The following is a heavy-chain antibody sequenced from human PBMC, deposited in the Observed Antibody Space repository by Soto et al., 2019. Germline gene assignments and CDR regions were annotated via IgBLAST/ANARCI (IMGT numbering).Heavy chain of an antibody. J-gene: IGHJ6*02. CDR2: VFHSGTT. CDR3: ARARGYCTGASCSMFYFSGLDV. V-gene: IGHV4-30-4*01. D-gene: IGHD2-8*02. Sequence: QVQLQESGPGLVKPSQTLSLTCTVSGDSITSGTYYWSWIRQPPGKGLEWVGFVFHSGTTFYNPFINSRVLMSADTSKHQFSLNVRSLTAADTAVYYCARARGYCTGASCSMFYFSGLDVWGQGTTVSVSS. CDR1: GDSITSGTYY.